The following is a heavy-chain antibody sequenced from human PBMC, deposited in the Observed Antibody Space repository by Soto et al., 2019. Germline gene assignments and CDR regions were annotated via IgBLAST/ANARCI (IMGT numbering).Heavy chain of an antibody. Sequence: QVQLVQSGAEVKKHGASVKVSCKAYGCTFTSYAMHWVRQAPGQRLEWMGWINAGNGNTKYSQKFQGRVTITRDTSAITAYMELSSLRSEDTAVYYCARDLGGWPDYWGQGTLVTVSS. D-gene: IGHD2-15*01. CDR2: INAGNGNT. V-gene: IGHV1-3*01. J-gene: IGHJ4*02. CDR1: GCTFTSYA. CDR3: ARDLGGWPDY.